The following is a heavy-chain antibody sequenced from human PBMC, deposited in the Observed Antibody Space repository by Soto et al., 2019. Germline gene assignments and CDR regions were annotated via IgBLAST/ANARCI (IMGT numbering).Heavy chain of an antibody. J-gene: IGHJ4*02. CDR3: ARHHVRGRTIAGAAEF. CDR1: GGSLSGYY. V-gene: IGHV4-34*01. CDR2: INYSGST. Sequence: QVQLQQWGAGLLKPSETLSLTCAVYGGSLSGYYWSWIRQPPGKALEWIGEINYSGSTNYNPSLKSRVTMSVDTSKNQLFLNLSSVTASDTAMYYCARHHVRGRTIAGAAEFWGQGTLVTVSS. D-gene: IGHD1-26*01.